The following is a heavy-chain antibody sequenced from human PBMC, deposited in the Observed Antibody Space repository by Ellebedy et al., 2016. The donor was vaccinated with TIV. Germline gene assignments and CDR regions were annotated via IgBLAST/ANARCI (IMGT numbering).Heavy chain of an antibody. CDR2: INQDENEI. D-gene: IGHD2-15*01. Sequence: PGGSLRLSCAASGFTFSNSWMTWVRQAPGKGLEWVANINQDENEINYGDSVKGRFTISRDNAKNSLYLQMNGLRAEDTAVYYCARDPAYSALDIWGQGTMVTVSS. CDR3: ARDPAYSALDI. CDR1: GFTFSNSW. J-gene: IGHJ3*02. V-gene: IGHV3-7*01.